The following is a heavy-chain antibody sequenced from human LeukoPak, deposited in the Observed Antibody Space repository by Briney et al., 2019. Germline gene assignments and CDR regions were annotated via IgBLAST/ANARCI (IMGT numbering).Heavy chain of an antibody. CDR2: ISGSGGST. CDR3: AKRGVEYYYDSSGYYYS. V-gene: IGHV3-23*01. J-gene: IGHJ4*02. D-gene: IGHD3-22*01. Sequence: PGGSLRLSCAASGFTFSSYAMSWVRQAPGKGLEWVSAISGSGGSTYYADSVKGRFTISRDNSKNTLYLQMNSLRAEDTAVYYCAKRGVEYYYDSSGYYYSWGQGTLVTVSS. CDR1: GFTFSSYA.